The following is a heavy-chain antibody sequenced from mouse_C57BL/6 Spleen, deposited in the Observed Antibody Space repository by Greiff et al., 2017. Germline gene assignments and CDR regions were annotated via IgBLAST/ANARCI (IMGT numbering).Heavy chain of an antibody. V-gene: IGHV1-80*01. CDR1: GYAFSSYW. CDR2: IYPGDGDT. D-gene: IGHD2-12*01. J-gene: IGHJ4*01. Sequence: QVQLQQSGAELVKPGASVKISCKASGYAFSSYWMNWVKQRPGQGLEWIGQIYPGDGDTNYNGKFKGKATLTADKSSSTAYMQLSSLTSEDSAVYFCARSGCYDATSHAMDYWGQGTSVTVSS. CDR3: ARSGCYDATSHAMDY.